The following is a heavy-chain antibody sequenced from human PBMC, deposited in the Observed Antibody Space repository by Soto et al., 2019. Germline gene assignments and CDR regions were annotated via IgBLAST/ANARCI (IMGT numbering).Heavy chain of an antibody. Sequence: QVQLVESGGGVVQPGRSLTLSCAASGFTFSSYVIHWVRQTPDKGLEWVAFISRDGSKTYYADSVKGRFTISRDNSKSTLYLEINSMSAEATAVYYCARDDEGGSDCDLGYWGQGTLFTVSS. CDR3: ARDDEGGSDCDLGY. V-gene: IGHV3-30-3*01. CDR1: GFTFSSYV. J-gene: IGHJ4*02. D-gene: IGHD3-10*01. CDR2: ISRDGSKT.